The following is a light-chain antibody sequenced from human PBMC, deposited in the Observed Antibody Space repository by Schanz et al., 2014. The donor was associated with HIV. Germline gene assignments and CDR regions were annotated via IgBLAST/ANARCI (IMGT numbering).Light chain of an antibody. Sequence: IVMTQSPLSLPVTPGEPASISCRSSQSLLHSNGYNYLAWYLQNPGKSPQLLIYLGSNRASGVPSTFSGSGSGTEFTLNISRVQADDVAVYYCKQYKQAPHTFGQGTKVDIK. V-gene: IGKV2-28*01. CDR2: LGS. CDR1: QSLLHSNGYNY. CDR3: KQYKQAPHT. J-gene: IGKJ1*01.